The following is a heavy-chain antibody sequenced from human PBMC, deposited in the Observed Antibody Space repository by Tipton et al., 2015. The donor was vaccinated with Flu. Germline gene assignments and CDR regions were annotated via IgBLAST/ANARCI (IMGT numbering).Heavy chain of an antibody. CDR1: GFTFSRYA. D-gene: IGHD6-19*01. V-gene: IGHV3-23*01. Sequence: SLRLSCAASGFTFSRYAMSWVRQAPGKGLEWVSAVSGGGGTRYFADSVKGRFTISRDNSKNRLVLQMNSLRAEDTAVYYCAKVIPELVAGLDYWGQGTLVTVSS. CDR2: VSGGGGTR. CDR3: AKVIPELVAGLDY. J-gene: IGHJ4*02.